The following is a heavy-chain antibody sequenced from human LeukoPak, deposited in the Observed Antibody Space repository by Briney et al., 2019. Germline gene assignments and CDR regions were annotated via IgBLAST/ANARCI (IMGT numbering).Heavy chain of an antibody. Sequence: SETLSLTCAVYGGSFSGYYWSWIRQPPGKGLEWIGAINHSGGTKYNPSLKSRVTISIDTPKNYFSLKLTSVTAADTAVYYCARGGRTYYDFWSGYSHYFDYWGQGTLVTVSS. D-gene: IGHD3-3*01. CDR1: GGSFSGYY. CDR3: ARGGRTYYDFWSGYSHYFDY. V-gene: IGHV4-34*01. J-gene: IGHJ4*02. CDR2: INHSGGT.